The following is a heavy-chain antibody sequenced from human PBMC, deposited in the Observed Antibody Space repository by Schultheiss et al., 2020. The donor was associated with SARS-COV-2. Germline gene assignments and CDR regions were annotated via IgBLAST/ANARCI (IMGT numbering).Heavy chain of an antibody. D-gene: IGHD2-15*01. Sequence: SETLSLTCAVYGGSFSGYYWSWIRQPPGKGLEWIGEINHSGSTNYNPSLKSRVTISVDTSKNQFSLKLSSVTAADTAVYYCARGRYLGYCSGGSCPSTYFDDWGQGTLVTVSS. CDR3: ARGRYLGYCSGGSCPSTYFDD. CDR1: GGSFSGYY. J-gene: IGHJ4*02. CDR2: INHSGST. V-gene: IGHV4-34*01.